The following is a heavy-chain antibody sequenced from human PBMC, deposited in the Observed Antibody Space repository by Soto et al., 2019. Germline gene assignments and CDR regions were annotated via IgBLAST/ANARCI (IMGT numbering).Heavy chain of an antibody. J-gene: IGHJ4*02. CDR3: ARRGTYQWGHFEY. D-gene: IGHD2-8*01. CDR2: ISGSGDEI. CDR1: GFIFRNQA. Sequence: EVQLLESGGGLVQPGGSMRLSCAASGFIFRNQAMCWVRQGRGKGLEFVSCISGSGDEIFFLDSVKGRFAISRDNSENPLFLQLSSLRAEDTAVYYCARRGTYQWGHFEYWGQGVQVTVSS. V-gene: IGHV3-23*01.